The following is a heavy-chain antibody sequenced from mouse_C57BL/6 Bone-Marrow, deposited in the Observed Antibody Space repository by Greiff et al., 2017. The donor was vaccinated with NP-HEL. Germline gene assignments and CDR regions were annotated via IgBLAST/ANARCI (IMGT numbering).Heavy chain of an antibody. CDR1: GFNFTDYY. Sequence: EVQLQQPGAELVMPGASVKLSCTASGFNFTDYYMHWVKQRPEQGLEWIGRIDPEGGDTDYAPKFQGKATMTADTSSNADYLQLSSLTSEDTAVYCCTTSLRSWFAYWGQGTLVTVSA. D-gene: IGHD1-1*01. V-gene: IGHV14-1*01. CDR2: IDPEGGDT. J-gene: IGHJ3*01. CDR3: TTSLRSWFAY.